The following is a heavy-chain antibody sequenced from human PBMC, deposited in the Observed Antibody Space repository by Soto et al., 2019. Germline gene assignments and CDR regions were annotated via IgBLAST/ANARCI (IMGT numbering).Heavy chain of an antibody. J-gene: IGHJ6*02. Sequence: SETLSLTCTVSGGSISSGDYYWSWIRQPPGKGLEWIGYIYYSGSTYYNPSLKSRVTISVDTSKNQFSLKLSSVTAADTAVYYCARDAHSFSRIPHDYGDFYYYYGMDVWGQGTTVTVSS. CDR3: ARDAHSFSRIPHDYGDFYYYYGMDV. D-gene: IGHD4-17*01. CDR1: GGSISSGDYY. V-gene: IGHV4-30-4*01. CDR2: IYYSGST.